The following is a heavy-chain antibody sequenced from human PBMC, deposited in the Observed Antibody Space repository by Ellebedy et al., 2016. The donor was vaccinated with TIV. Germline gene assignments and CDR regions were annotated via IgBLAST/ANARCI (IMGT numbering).Heavy chain of an antibody. V-gene: IGHV3-48*01. D-gene: IGHD2-2*01. CDR1: GFTFSSYS. Sequence: GGSLRLXXAASGFTFSSYSMNWVRQAPGKGLEWVSYISSSSSTIYYADSVKGRFTISRDNAKSSLYLQMNSLRAEDTAVYYCARYCSSTSCQKDYYYYGMDVWGQGTTVTVSS. J-gene: IGHJ6*02. CDR3: ARYCSSTSCQKDYYYYGMDV. CDR2: ISSSSSTI.